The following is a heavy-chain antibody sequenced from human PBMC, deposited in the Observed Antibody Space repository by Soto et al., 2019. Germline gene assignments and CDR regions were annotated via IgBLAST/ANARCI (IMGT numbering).Heavy chain of an antibody. CDR2: IYSGGST. J-gene: IGHJ3*02. V-gene: IGHV3-66*01. CDR1: GFTVSSNY. CDR3: ARRFLEWLRQGNDAFDI. Sequence: ESGGGLVQPGGSLRLSCAASGFTVSSNYMSWVRQAPGKGLEWVSVIYSGGSTYYADSVKGRFTISRDNSKNTLYLQMNSLRAEDTAVYYCARRFLEWLRQGNDAFDIWGQGTMVTVSS. D-gene: IGHD3-3*01.